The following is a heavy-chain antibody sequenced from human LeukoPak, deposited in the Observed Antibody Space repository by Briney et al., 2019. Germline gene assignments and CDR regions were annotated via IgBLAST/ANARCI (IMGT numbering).Heavy chain of an antibody. V-gene: IGHV1-18*01. Sequence: GASVKVSCKASGYTFTSYGIIWVRQAPGQGLEWMGWISAYNGNANYAQKLQGRVTTTTDTSTSTAYMELRSLRSDDTAVYYCARDCSSTSCYPYYYYYYGMDVWGQGTTVTVSS. CDR1: GYTFTSYG. D-gene: IGHD2-2*01. J-gene: IGHJ6*02. CDR3: ARDCSSTSCYPYYYYYYGMDV. CDR2: ISAYNGNA.